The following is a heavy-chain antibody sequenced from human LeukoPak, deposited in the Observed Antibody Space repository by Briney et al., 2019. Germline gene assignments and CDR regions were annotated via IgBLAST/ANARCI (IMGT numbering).Heavy chain of an antibody. D-gene: IGHD2-2*01. CDR1: GFTFSSYW. CDR3: ARDAVPAASYYYYYGMDV. CDR2: IKQDGSEK. V-gene: IGHV3-7*01. J-gene: IGHJ6*02. Sequence: GGSLRLSCAASGFTFSSYWMSWVRQAPGKGLEWVANIKQDGSEKYYVDSVKGRFTISRDNAKNSLYLQMNSLRAEDTAVYYRARDAVPAASYYYYYGMDVWGQGTTVTVSS.